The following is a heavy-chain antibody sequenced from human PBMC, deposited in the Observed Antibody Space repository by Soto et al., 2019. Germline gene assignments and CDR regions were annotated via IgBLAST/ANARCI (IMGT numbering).Heavy chain of an antibody. CDR1: GGSISSTFYY. V-gene: IGHV4-39*01. CDR3: ARQKWEQPKWFDP. Sequence: SETLSLTCSLSGGSISSTFYYWGWIRQPPGKGLEWIGSIYYSGTTFYNASLKGRVTISVDTSKNQFSLRLTSVTATDTAVYFCARQKWEQPKWFDPWSQGTLVTVSS. D-gene: IGHD1-26*01. CDR2: IYYSGTT. J-gene: IGHJ5*02.